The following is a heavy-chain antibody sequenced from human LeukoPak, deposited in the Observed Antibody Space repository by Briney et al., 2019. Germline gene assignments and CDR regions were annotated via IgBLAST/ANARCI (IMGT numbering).Heavy chain of an antibody. CDR2: IYYSGNT. J-gene: IGHJ4*02. CDR1: GDFISSGGYY. CDR3: AKYDYYDSSGYFYAGD. Sequence: SETLSLTCTVSGDFISSGGYYWSWIRQRPGEGLEWIGYIYYSGNTYYTPSLKSRVTMSLDTSKNQFSLKLSFVTAADTAVYYCAKYDYYDSSGYFYAGDWGQGTLVTVSS. D-gene: IGHD3-22*01. V-gene: IGHV4-31*03.